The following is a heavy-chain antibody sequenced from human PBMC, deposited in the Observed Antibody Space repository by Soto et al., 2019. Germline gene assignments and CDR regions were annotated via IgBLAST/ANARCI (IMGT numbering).Heavy chain of an antibody. D-gene: IGHD3-22*01. CDR1: GYTFTSYG. V-gene: IGHV1-69*13. CDR2: IIPIFGTA. CDR3: ARPHRHYYDSSGYRGPLYGMDV. J-gene: IGHJ6*02. Sequence: SVKVSCKASGYTFTSYGISWVRQAPGQGLEWMGGIIPIFGTANYAQKFQGRVTITADESTSTAYMELSSLRSEDTAVYYCARPHRHYYDSSGYRGPLYGMDVWGQGTTVTVSS.